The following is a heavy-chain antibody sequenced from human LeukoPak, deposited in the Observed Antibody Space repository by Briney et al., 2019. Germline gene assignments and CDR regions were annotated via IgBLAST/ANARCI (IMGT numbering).Heavy chain of an antibody. CDR2: IYHSGST. CDR3: ARTGTLGRSWFDP. CDR1: GGSISSYY. Sequence: SETLSLTCTVSGGSISSYYWSWIRQPPGKGLEWIGYIYHSGSTNYNPSLKSRVTISVDTSKNQFSLKLSSVTAADTAVYYCARTGTLGRSWFDPWGQGTLVTVSS. J-gene: IGHJ5*02. D-gene: IGHD1-1*01. V-gene: IGHV4-59*08.